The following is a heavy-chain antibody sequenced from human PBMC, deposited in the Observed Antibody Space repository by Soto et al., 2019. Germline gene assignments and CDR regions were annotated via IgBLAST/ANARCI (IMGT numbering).Heavy chain of an antibody. Sequence: EVQLLESGGGLVQPGGFLRLSCAASGFTFSSYAMSWVRQAPGKGLEWVSAISGSGGSTYYADSVKGRFTISRDNSKNTLYLQMNSLRAEDTAVYYCAKDRTGEWYFDLWGRGTLVTVSS. D-gene: IGHD7-27*01. CDR1: GFTFSSYA. V-gene: IGHV3-23*01. CDR2: ISGSGGST. J-gene: IGHJ2*01. CDR3: AKDRTGEWYFDL.